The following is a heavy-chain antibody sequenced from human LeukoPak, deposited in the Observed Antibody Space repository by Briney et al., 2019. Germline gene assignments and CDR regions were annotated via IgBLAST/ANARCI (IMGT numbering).Heavy chain of an antibody. D-gene: IGHD6-13*01. CDR2: IYSGGST. J-gene: IGHJ4*02. CDR3: ARDTRIAAAGTEDY. Sequence: GGSLRLSCAASGFTVSSNYMSWVRQAPGKGLEWVPVIYSGGSTYYADSVKGRFTISRDNSKNTLYLQMNSLRAEDTAVYYCARDTRIAAAGTEDYWGQGTLVTVSS. V-gene: IGHV3-66*01. CDR1: GFTVSSNY.